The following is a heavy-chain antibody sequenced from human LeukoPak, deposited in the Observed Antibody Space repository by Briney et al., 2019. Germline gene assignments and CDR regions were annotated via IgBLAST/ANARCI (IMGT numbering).Heavy chain of an antibody. V-gene: IGHV1-46*01. D-gene: IGHD5-12*01. CDR2: INPSGGST. CDR3: ARSGITGMVATPLRY. J-gene: IGHJ4*02. CDR1: GYTFTSYY. Sequence: ASVKVSCKASGYTFTSYYMHWVRQAPGQGFEWMGIINPSGGSTSYAQKFRGRVTMTRDPSTSTVYMELSSLRSEDTAVYYCARSGITGMVATPLRYWGQGTLVTVSS.